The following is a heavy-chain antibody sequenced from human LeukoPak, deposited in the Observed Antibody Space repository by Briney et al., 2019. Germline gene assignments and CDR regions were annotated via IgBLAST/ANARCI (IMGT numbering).Heavy chain of an antibody. CDR2: IYYSGST. Sequence: SLTLSLTCTVSGGSISSGDYYWSWIRQPPGKGLEWIGYIYYSGSTYYNPSLKSRVTISVDTSKNQFSLKLSSVTAADTAVYYCARNRFVVVPAANYYYYYMDVWGKGTTVTVSS. CDR3: ARNRFVVVPAANYYYYYMDV. V-gene: IGHV4-30-4*08. CDR1: GGSISSGDYY. J-gene: IGHJ6*03. D-gene: IGHD2-2*01.